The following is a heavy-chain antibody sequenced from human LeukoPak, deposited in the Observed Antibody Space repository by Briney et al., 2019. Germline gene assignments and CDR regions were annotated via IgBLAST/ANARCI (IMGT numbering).Heavy chain of an antibody. J-gene: IGHJ4*02. CDR3: ARDPDYYYDSSGSSY. Sequence: SETLSLTCAVYGGSFSGYHWSWIRQPPGKGLEWIGEINHSGSTNYNPSLKSRVTISVDTSKNQFSLKLSSVTAADTAVYYCARDPDYYYDSSGSSYWGQGTLVTVSS. CDR1: GGSFSGYH. CDR2: INHSGST. V-gene: IGHV4-34*01. D-gene: IGHD3-22*01.